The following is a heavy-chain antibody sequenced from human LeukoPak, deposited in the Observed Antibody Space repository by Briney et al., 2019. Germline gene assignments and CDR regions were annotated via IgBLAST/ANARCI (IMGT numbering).Heavy chain of an antibody. Sequence: GASVKVSCKASGYTFTGYYIHWVRQAPGQGLEWMGWINPNSGGTNYAQKFQGRVTMTRDTSISTAYMELSRLRSDDTAVYYCASGGRLYENSGYYHDYWGQGTLVTVSS. CDR2: INPNSGGT. D-gene: IGHD3-22*01. J-gene: IGHJ4*02. CDR1: GYTFTGYY. CDR3: ASGGRLYENSGYYHDY. V-gene: IGHV1-2*02.